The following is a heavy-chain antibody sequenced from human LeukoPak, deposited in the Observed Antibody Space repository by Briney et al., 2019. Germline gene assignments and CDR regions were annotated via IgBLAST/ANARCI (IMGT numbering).Heavy chain of an antibody. CDR2: ISSSGSTI. V-gene: IGHV3-48*03. Sequence: GGSLRLSCAASGFTFSSYEMNWVRQAPGKGLEWVSYISSSGSTIYYADSVKGRFTISRDNSKNTLNLQMNSLKTEDTAVYYCAKDRGYNILTGYSKGHYFDYWGQGTLVTVSS. CDR3: AKDRGYNILTGYSKGHYFDY. J-gene: IGHJ4*02. D-gene: IGHD3-9*01. CDR1: GFTFSSYE.